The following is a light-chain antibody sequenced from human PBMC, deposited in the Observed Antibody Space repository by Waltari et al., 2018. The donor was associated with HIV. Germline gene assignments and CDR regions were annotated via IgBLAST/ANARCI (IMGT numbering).Light chain of an antibody. CDR2: ENN. CDR1: SSNIGKNS. CDR3: ATWDDSLSAVV. V-gene: IGLV1-47*01. Sequence: QSVLTQSPSASATPGQRVTISCSGSSSNIGKNSVFWYQQVPGTAPKLLIYENNQRPSGVPDRFSGSKSGTSASLAISGLRSDDEADYYCATWDDSLSAVVFGGGTKLTVL. J-gene: IGLJ3*02.